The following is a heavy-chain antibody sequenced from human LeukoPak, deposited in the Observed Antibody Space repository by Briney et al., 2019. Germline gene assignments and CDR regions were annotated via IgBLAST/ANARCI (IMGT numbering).Heavy chain of an antibody. V-gene: IGHV3-7*01. CDR2: INHDGSEK. Sequence: GGSLRLSCAASGFTFSSYWMTWVRQAPGKGLEWVANINHDGSEKYYVDSVRGRFTISRDNAKNSLYLQMNSLRAEDTAVYYCAREWRSSRSYYYWGQGTLVTVSS. CDR1: GFTFSSYW. D-gene: IGHD6-13*01. J-gene: IGHJ4*02. CDR3: AREWRSSRSYYY.